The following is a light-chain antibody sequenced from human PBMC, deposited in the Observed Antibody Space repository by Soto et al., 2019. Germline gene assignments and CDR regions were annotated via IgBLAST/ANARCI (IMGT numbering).Light chain of an antibody. CDR2: GSS. V-gene: IGKV3-15*01. Sequence: EIVLTQSPGTLSLSPGERATLSCRASQSVGSTHLAWYQQKPGQAPRLLIYGSSTRATGVPARFSGSGSGADFTLTISNLQSEDFAVYYCQQYTNWPPITFGQGTRLEIK. CDR1: QSVGSTH. J-gene: IGKJ5*01. CDR3: QQYTNWPPIT.